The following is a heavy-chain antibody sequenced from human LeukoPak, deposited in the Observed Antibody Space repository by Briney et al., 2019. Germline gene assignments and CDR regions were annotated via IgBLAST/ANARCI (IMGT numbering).Heavy chain of an antibody. Sequence: SQTLSLTCAISGDSISSKNAAWNWIRQSPSRGLEWLGRTYYRSKWYNEYAVSVKSRITINPDTSKNQFSLQLNPVTPGDTAVYYCARAVGYFELWGRGILVTVSS. V-gene: IGHV6-1*01. J-gene: IGHJ2*01. CDR1: GDSISSKNAA. CDR3: ARAVGYFEL. CDR2: TYYRSKWYN.